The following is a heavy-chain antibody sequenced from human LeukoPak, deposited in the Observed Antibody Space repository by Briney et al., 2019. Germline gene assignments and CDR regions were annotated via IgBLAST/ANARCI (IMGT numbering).Heavy chain of an antibody. CDR3: ARDGYSSSWPNAFDI. CDR1: GGSISSYY. V-gene: IGHV4-59*01. CDR2: IYYSGST. Sequence: SETLSLTCTVSGGSISSYYWSWIRQPPGKGLEWIGYIYYSGSTNYNPSLKSRVTISVDTSKNQFSLKLSSVTAADTAVYYCARDGYSSSWPNAFDIWGQGTMVTVSS. D-gene: IGHD6-13*01. J-gene: IGHJ3*02.